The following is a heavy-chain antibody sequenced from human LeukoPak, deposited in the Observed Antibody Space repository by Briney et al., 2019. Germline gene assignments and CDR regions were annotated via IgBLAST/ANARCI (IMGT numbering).Heavy chain of an antibody. CDR2: INAGNGNT. D-gene: IGHD2-2*01. V-gene: IGHV1-3*01. CDR3: ARGGSVVVRADPSLDY. Sequence: ASVKVSCKASGYTFTSYAIHWFRQSPGQRLGWMGWINAGNGNTKYSHKFHGRVTITRSTYASTTYMDLSSLRSEETAVYYCARGGSVVVRADPSLDYWGQGNLVTVSS. J-gene: IGHJ4*02. CDR1: GYTFTSYA.